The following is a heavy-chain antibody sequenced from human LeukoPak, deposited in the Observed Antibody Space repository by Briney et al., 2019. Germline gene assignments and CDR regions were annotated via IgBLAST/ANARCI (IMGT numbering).Heavy chain of an antibody. V-gene: IGHV4-34*01. CDR1: GGSFSGYF. J-gene: IGHJ5*02. CDR2: INHSGST. Sequence: PSETLSLTCTVYGGSFSGYFWGWLRQPPGKGLEWLGEINHSGSTNYNPSLKSRVTISVDTSKNQFSLKLSSVTAADTAVYYCARDGYPNGWFDPWGQGTLVTVSS. CDR3: ARDGYPNGWFDP. D-gene: IGHD5-24*01.